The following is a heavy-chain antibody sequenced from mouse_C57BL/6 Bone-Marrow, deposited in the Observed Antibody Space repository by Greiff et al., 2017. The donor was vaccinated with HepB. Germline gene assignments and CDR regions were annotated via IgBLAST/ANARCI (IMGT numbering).Heavy chain of an antibody. Sequence: VQLQESGAELVRPGTSVKVSCKASGYAFTNYLIEWVKQRPGQGLEWIGVINPGSGGTNYNEKFKGKATLTADKSSSTAYMQRSSLTSEDSAVYFCAGPLDGYYGWAWFAYWGQGTLVTVSA. CDR2: INPGSGGT. CDR3: AGPLDGYYGWAWFAY. J-gene: IGHJ3*01. V-gene: IGHV1-54*01. D-gene: IGHD2-3*01. CDR1: GYAFTNYL.